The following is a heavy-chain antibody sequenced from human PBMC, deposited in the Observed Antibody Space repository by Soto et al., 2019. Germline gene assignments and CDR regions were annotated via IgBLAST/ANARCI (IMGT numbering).Heavy chain of an antibody. D-gene: IGHD1-26*01. Sequence: EVQLVESGGDLVQPGGSLRLSCAASGFTVSSNYMSWVRQAPGKGLEWISIIYSAGNTYYADSVKGRFTISRDNSKNTLYXQMNSLGAEDTAVYYCARDFVVGGPTINYYYGMDVWGQGTTVTVSS. CDR1: GFTVSSNY. J-gene: IGHJ6*02. CDR2: IYSAGNT. CDR3: ARDFVVGGPTINYYYGMDV. V-gene: IGHV3-66*01.